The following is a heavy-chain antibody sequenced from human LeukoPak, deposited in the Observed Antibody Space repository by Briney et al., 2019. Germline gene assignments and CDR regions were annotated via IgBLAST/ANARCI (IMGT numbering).Heavy chain of an antibody. D-gene: IGHD5-12*01. CDR1: GFTFNNYA. CDR3: AKGRYSTPDDGMDV. CDR2: ISASGTST. Sequence: GGSLRLSCAASGFTFNNYAMNWVRQAPGEGLEWVSGISASGTSTHYADSVKGRFTISRDNSKNTLYLQMNSLSAEGTAVYYCAKGRYSTPDDGMDVWGQGTTVTVS. J-gene: IGHJ6*02. V-gene: IGHV3-23*01.